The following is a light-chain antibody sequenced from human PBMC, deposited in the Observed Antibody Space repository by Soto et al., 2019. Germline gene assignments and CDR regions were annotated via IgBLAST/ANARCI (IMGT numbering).Light chain of an antibody. CDR1: QSISRW. CDR3: QQYNNWPPWT. J-gene: IGKJ1*01. Sequence: DIQMTQSPPTLSASVGDRVTITCRASQSISRWLAWYQQKPGKAPKLLIYDASSLESGVPSRFSGSGSGTEFTLTISSLQSEDFAVYYCQQYNNWPPWTFGQGTKVDIK. V-gene: IGKV1-5*01. CDR2: DAS.